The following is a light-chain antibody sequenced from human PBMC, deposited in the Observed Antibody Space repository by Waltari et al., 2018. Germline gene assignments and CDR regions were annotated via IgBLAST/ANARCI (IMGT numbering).Light chain of an antibody. CDR2: WAS. J-gene: IGKJ3*01. CDR3: QQYYNTPST. CDR1: QSVLYSSNNKHY. Sequence: DIVMTQSPDSLAVSLGERATINCKSSQSVLYSSNNKHYLAWYQQKEGQPPKLLIYWASTRESGVPDRFSGSGSGTDFTLTISSLQAEDVAVYYCQQYYNTPSTFGPGTKVDIK. V-gene: IGKV4-1*01.